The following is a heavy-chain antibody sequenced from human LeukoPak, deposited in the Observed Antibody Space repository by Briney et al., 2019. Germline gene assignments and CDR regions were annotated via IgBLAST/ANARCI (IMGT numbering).Heavy chain of an antibody. Sequence: GGFLRLSCAASGFTFSSYEMNWVRQAPGKGLEWVSYISSGGSTIYYADSMKGRFTISRDNSKNTLYLQMNSLRGEDTAVYYCARSKATSDALDIWGQGTMVIVSS. J-gene: IGHJ3*02. V-gene: IGHV3-48*03. CDR2: ISSGGSTI. CDR1: GFTFSSYE. CDR3: ARSKATSDALDI.